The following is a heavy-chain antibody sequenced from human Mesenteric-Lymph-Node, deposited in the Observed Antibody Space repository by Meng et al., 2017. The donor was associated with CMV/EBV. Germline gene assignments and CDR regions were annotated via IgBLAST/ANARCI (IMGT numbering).Heavy chain of an antibody. Sequence: SETLSLTCTVSGGSMSGYYWSWIRQPPGKGLEWIAYIYHSGNTNYNPSLKSRVAISLDTSNNQFSLRLTSVTAADTAVYYCARGYCGGDCYSTLFDYWGQGTLVTVSS. D-gene: IGHD2-21*01. CDR1: GGSMSGYY. J-gene: IGHJ4*02. V-gene: IGHV4-59*01. CDR3: ARGYCGGDCYSTLFDY. CDR2: IYHSGNT.